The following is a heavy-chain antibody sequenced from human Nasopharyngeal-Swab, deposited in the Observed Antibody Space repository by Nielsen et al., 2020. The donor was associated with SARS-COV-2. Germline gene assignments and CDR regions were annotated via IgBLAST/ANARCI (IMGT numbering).Heavy chain of an antibody. CDR1: GGSISSCDYY. CDR2: IYYSGST. Sequence: LRLSCPVSGGSISSCDYYWIWIRQPPGKGLEWIWYIYYSGSTYYNPSLKSRVTISVDTSKNQFSLKLSSVTAADTDVYYCARDSRGWFDPWGQGTLVTVSS. V-gene: IGHV4-30-4*01. D-gene: IGHD2-2*01. J-gene: IGHJ5*02. CDR3: ARDSRGWFDP.